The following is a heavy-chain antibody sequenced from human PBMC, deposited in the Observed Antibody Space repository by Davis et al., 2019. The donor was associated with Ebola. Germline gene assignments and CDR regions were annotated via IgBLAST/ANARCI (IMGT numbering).Heavy chain of an antibody. CDR3: ARAGWVRGVMDYYGMDV. V-gene: IGHV3-21*01. CDR1: GFTFSSYS. J-gene: IGHJ6*02. Sequence: GESLKISCAASGFTFSSYSMNWVRQAPGKGLEWVSSISSSSSYIYYADSVKGRFTISRDNAKNSLYLQMNSLRAEDTAVYYCARAGWVRGVMDYYGMDVWGQGTTVTVSS. D-gene: IGHD3-10*01. CDR2: ISSSSSYI.